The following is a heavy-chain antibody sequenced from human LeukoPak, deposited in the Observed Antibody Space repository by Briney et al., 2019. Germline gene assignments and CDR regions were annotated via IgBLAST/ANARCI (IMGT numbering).Heavy chain of an antibody. J-gene: IGHJ4*02. V-gene: IGHV3-33*01. D-gene: IGHD2-21*01. CDR1: GFTFSSYG. CDR2: IWYDGSNK. Sequence: QPGGSLRLSCAASGFTFSSYGMHWVRQAPGKGLEWVAVIWYDGSNKYYADSVKGRFTISRDNSKNTLYLQMNSLRAEDTAVYYCAREGLAYCGGDCFDYWGQGTLVTFSS. CDR3: AREGLAYCGGDCFDY.